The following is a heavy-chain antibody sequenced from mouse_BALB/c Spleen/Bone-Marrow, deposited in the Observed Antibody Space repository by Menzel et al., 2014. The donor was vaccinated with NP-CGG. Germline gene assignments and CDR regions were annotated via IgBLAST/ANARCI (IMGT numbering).Heavy chain of an antibody. J-gene: IGHJ2*01. Sequence: QVQLKESGAELVQPGASVKISCTASGYTFTNFWMNWVKQRPGQGLEWIGQIHPGDGDTNNNGKFKGKATLTTDKSSSTTYIQLSSLSSEDSAVYFCARVYYGNLDYWGQGTTLTVSS. CDR2: IHPGDGDT. V-gene: IGHV1-80*01. CDR1: GYTFTNFW. CDR3: ARVYYGNLDY. D-gene: IGHD2-1*01.